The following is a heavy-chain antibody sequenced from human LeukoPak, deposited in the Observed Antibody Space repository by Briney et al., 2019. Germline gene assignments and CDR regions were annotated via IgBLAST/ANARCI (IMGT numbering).Heavy chain of an antibody. V-gene: IGHV3-9*01. CDR3: AKDRLGNSRCWYDY. J-gene: IGHJ4*02. CDR2: ISWIGGST. D-gene: IGHD6-13*01. Sequence: GGSLRLSCAASGFTFDDYAMHWVRQAPGKGLEWVSSISWIGGSTGYADSVKGRFTISRDNAKNSLYLQMNSLRADDTALYYCAKDRLGNSRCWYDYWRQGTLDSVSS. CDR1: GFTFDDYA.